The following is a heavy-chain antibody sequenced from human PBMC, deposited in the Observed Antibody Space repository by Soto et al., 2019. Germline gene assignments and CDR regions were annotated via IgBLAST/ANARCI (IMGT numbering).Heavy chain of an antibody. Sequence: QVQLVQSGAEVKKPGASVKVSCKASGYTFTSYDINWVRQATGQGLEWMGWMNPNSGNTGYAQKFQDRVTMTRNTSISTAYMELSSLRSEDTAVYYCARAPAAGNHHWFDPWGQGTLVTVSS. V-gene: IGHV1-8*01. CDR2: MNPNSGNT. CDR3: ARAPAAGNHHWFDP. D-gene: IGHD6-13*01. J-gene: IGHJ5*02. CDR1: GYTFTSYD.